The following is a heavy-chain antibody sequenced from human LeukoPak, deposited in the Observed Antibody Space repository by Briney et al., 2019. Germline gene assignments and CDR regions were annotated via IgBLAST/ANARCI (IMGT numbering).Heavy chain of an antibody. Sequence: PSETLSLTCAVYGGSFSGYYWSWIRQPPGKGLEWIGEINHSGSTNYNPSPKSRVTISVDTSKNQFSLKLSSVTAADTAVYYCARGSGYSYGWGYYYYYMDVWGKGTTVTVSS. V-gene: IGHV4-34*01. CDR2: INHSGST. D-gene: IGHD5-18*01. J-gene: IGHJ6*03. CDR1: GGSFSGYY. CDR3: ARGSGYSYGWGYYYYYMDV.